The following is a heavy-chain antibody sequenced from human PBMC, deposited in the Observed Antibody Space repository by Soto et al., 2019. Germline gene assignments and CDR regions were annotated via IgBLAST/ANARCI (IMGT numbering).Heavy chain of an antibody. D-gene: IGHD1-26*01. CDR3: ARELPTSGVVY. J-gene: IGHJ4*02. V-gene: IGHV1-18*01. Sequence: ASVKVSCKASGYTFTNYFISWVRQAPGQGLEWMGWISAYNDNTNYAQKLQGRVTMTTDTSTSTAYMELRSLRSDDTAVYYCARELPTSGVVYWGQGTLVTVSS. CDR2: ISAYNDNT. CDR1: GYTFTNYF.